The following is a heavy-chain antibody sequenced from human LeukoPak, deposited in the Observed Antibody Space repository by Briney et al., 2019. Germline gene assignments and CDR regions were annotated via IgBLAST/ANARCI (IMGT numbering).Heavy chain of an antibody. Sequence: ASVKVSCKASGYTFTGYYMHWVRQAPGQGLEWMGWINPNSGGTNYAQKFQGRVTMTRDTSISTAYMELSRLRSDDTAVYYCARVAAGYCSSTSCRQFGYWGQETLVTVSS. CDR2: INPNSGGT. D-gene: IGHD2-2*03. CDR3: ARVAAGYCSSTSCRQFGY. J-gene: IGHJ4*02. V-gene: IGHV1-2*02. CDR1: GYTFTGYY.